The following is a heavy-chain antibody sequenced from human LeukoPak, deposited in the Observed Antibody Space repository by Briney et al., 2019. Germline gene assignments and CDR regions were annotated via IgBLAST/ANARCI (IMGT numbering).Heavy chain of an antibody. Sequence: ASVKVSCKASGYTFTGYSIHWVRQAPGQGLEWMAWINPNSGGTNYAHYVKGRFTMTRDTSISTAYLELSRLRSDDTAVYYCATHDYGGNVLDPWGQGALVTDSS. CDR1: GYTFTGYS. V-gene: IGHV1-2*02. CDR3: ATHDYGGNVLDP. D-gene: IGHD4-23*01. CDR2: INPNSGGT. J-gene: IGHJ5*02.